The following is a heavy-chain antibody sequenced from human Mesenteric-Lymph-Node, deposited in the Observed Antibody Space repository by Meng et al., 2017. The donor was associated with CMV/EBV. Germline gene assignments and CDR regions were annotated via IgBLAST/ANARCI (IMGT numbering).Heavy chain of an antibody. J-gene: IGHJ4*02. CDR2: ITAYNGNR. V-gene: IGHV1-8*01. CDR1: GYTFTSYG. Sequence: ASVKVSCKASGYTFTSYGIAWVRQAPGQGLEWLGWITAYNGNRDNAQKFQGRVTITRNTSISTAYMELSSLRSEDTAVYYCARGGFDYWGQGTLVTVSS. CDR3: ARGGFDY.